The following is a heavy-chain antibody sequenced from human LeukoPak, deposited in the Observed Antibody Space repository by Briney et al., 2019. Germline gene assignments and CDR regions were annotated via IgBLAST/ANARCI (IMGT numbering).Heavy chain of an antibody. D-gene: IGHD5-18*01. J-gene: IGHJ4*02. CDR2: TSSSDAGT. V-gene: IGHV3-23*01. CDR3: AKVVLQDTAMAPPY. CDR1: GFTFSSSA. Sequence: GGSLRLSCAASGFTFSSSAMSWVRQAPGKGLEWVSATSSSDAGTYYAESVRGRFTISRDNSKNTLFLQMNSLRAEDTAVYYCAKVVLQDTAMAPPYWGQGTLVTVSS.